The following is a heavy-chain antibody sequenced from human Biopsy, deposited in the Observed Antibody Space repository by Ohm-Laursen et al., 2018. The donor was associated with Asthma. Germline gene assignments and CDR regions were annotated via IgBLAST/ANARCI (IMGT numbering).Heavy chain of an antibody. Sequence: SDILSLTCIVSGDAMSTSGSYWGWIRQSPGKGLEWIGSIYYSGRTYYNPSLESRVTISADTSKNHFSLKVTSVTAADTAVYYCARAVSSSSYWYFDLWGRGDLVTVSS. J-gene: IGHJ2*01. V-gene: IGHV4-39*02. CDR2: IYYSGRT. CDR3: ARAVSSSSYWYFDL. D-gene: IGHD6-6*01. CDR1: GDAMSTSGSY.